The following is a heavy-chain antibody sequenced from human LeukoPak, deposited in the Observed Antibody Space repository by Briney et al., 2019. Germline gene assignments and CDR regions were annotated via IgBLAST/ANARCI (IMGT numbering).Heavy chain of an antibody. Sequence: GSPMRLSCVTSGFSFSTYWMSWVRHAPGKGLDSVANIKHDGSEKYYVACLKVRFTISRDNAKNSLFLQMYSLRAEDTAVYYCARVDYDSSDYYYWYFDLWGRGTLVTVSS. CDR3: ARVDYDSSDYYYWYFDL. D-gene: IGHD3-22*01. CDR1: GFSFSTYW. V-gene: IGHV3-7*05. CDR2: IKHDGSEK. J-gene: IGHJ2*01.